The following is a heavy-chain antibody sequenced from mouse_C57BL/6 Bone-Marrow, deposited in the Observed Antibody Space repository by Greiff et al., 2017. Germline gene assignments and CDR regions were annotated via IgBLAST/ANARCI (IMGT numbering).Heavy chain of an antibody. Sequence: VTLVESGEGLVKPGGSLKLSCAASGFTFSSYAMSWVRQTPEKRLEWVAYISSGGDYIYYADTVKGRFTISRDNARNTLYLQMSSLKSEDTAMYYCTRYYYGSSYHVLAFDYWGQGTTLTVSS. V-gene: IGHV5-9-1*02. J-gene: IGHJ2*01. CDR3: TRYYYGSSYHVLAFDY. CDR2: ISSGGDYI. CDR1: GFTFSSYA. D-gene: IGHD1-1*01.